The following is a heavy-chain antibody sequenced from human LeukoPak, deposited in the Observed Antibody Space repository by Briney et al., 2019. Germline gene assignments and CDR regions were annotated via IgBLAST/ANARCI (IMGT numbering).Heavy chain of an antibody. CDR2: ISDGGTNK. V-gene: IGHV3-30*03. D-gene: IGHD2-2*01. CDR3: ARHQTSYDAFDI. Sequence: GRSLRLSCAPSGFTFSTYGMHWGRHAPGKGLEWVVVISDGGTNKYYADSVKGRFTISRDNSKNTLYLQMNSLRAEDTAVYYCARHQTSYDAFDIWGHGTMVTVSS. CDR1: GFTFSTYG. J-gene: IGHJ3*02.